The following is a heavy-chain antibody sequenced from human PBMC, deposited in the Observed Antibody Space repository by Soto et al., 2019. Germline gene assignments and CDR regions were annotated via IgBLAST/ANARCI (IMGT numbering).Heavy chain of an antibody. D-gene: IGHD6-13*01. CDR1: GFTFSSYE. Sequence: GGSLRLSCAASGFTFSSYEMNWVRQAPGKGLEWVSYISSSGSTIYYADSVKGRFTISRDNAKNSLYLQMNSLRAEDTAVYYCARDPNSSSWYDAFDIWGQGTMVTVSS. V-gene: IGHV3-48*03. CDR2: ISSSGSTI. J-gene: IGHJ3*02. CDR3: ARDPNSSSWYDAFDI.